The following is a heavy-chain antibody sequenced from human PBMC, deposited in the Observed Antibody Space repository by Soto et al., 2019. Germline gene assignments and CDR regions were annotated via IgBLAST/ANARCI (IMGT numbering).Heavy chain of an antibody. J-gene: IGHJ4*02. CDR2: IYYSGST. Sequence: SETLSLTCTVSGGSISSSSYYWGWIRQPPGKGLEWIGSIYYSGSTYYNPSLKSRVTISVDTSKNQFSLKLSSVTAADTAVYYCARAGGLRYFGRWGQGTLVTISS. V-gene: IGHV4-39*01. D-gene: IGHD3-9*01. CDR1: GGSISSSSYY. CDR3: ARAGGLRYFGR.